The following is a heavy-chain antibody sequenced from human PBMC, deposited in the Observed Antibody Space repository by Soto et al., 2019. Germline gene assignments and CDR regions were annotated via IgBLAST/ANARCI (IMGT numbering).Heavy chain of an antibody. CDR1: GYSFASYW. CDR2: IYPGDSDT. D-gene: IGHD4-4*01. V-gene: IGHV5-51*01. J-gene: IGHJ6*02. Sequence: GESLKVSCKGSGYSFASYWSGWVRQMPLKFLEWMGIIYPGDSDTRYSPSFQVPFTISADQSSSTAYLQWSSLKASDTAMYYCARSPNDYSNPVGYHGMDVWGQGTTVTVSS. CDR3: ARSPNDYSNPVGYHGMDV.